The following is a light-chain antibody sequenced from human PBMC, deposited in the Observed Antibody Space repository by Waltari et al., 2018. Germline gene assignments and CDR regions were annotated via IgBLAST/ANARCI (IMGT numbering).Light chain of an antibody. J-gene: IGKJ2*01. CDR1: PSVFTSSNNKNY. CDR3: QKCYSFPYT. V-gene: IGKV4-1*01. Sequence: DIVMTPSPDSLAGSPGEGATINRKSSPSVFTSSNNKNYLCLYQQKPGQPPQLLISWASTRESGVPERFSGSGSGTDFALTISSLQAEDVAVYYCQKCYSFPYTFGQGTKLEIK. CDR2: WAS.